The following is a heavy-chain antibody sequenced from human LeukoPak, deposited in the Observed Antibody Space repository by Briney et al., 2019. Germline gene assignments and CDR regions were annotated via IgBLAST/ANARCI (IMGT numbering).Heavy chain of an antibody. D-gene: IGHD3-10*01. CDR1: GFTFSSYA. Sequence: GGSLRLSCAASGFTFSSYAMRWVRQAPGKGLEWVSAISGSGGSTYYADSVKGRFTISRDNSKNTLYLQMNSLRAEDTAVYYCAKGGRWFGELLSPPFDYWGRGTLVTVSS. J-gene: IGHJ4*02. CDR2: ISGSGGST. CDR3: AKGGRWFGELLSPPFDY. V-gene: IGHV3-23*01.